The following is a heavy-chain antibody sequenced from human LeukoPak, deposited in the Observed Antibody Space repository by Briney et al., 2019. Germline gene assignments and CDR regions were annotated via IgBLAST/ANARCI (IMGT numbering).Heavy chain of an antibody. Sequence: GGSLRLSCVASGFTFSSYWMQWVRQDPRKGLVWASRINGDGRNINYADSVRGRFTISRDNAKNTLYLQMNTLRVEDTAVYYCARATYYDFWSGYRPIDERRYYFDYWGQGTLVTVSS. J-gene: IGHJ4*02. CDR3: ARATYYDFWSGYRPIDERRYYFDY. D-gene: IGHD3-3*01. CDR2: INGDGRNI. V-gene: IGHV3-74*01. CDR1: GFTFSSYW.